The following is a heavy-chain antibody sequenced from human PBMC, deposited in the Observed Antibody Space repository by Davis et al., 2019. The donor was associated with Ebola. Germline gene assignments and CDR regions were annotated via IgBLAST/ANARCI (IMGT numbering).Heavy chain of an antibody. D-gene: IGHD6-19*01. J-gene: IGHJ4*02. CDR3: AKDGERSSGWLIVYFDY. CDR2: ISGSGGST. CDR1: VITFSSYA. V-gene: IGHV3-23*01. Sequence: GESLKISCTDSVITFSSYAMTWVRQAPGKGLEWVSAISGSGGSTYYADSVKGRFTISRHNSKNTLYLQMNSLRAEDTAVYYCAKDGERSSGWLIVYFDYWGQGTLVTVSS.